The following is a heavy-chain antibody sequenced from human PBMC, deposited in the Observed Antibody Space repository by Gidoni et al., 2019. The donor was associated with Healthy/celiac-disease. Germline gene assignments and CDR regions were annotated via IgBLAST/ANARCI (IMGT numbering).Heavy chain of an antibody. J-gene: IGHJ4*02. Sequence: QVQLQESGPGLVKPSQTLSLTCTVSGGSISSGGYSWTWIRQHPGKGLEWIGYIYYSGSTYYNPSLKSRVTISVDTSKNQFSLKLSSVTAADTAVYYCARGSMITFGGVIFGYWGQGTLVTVSS. CDR3: ARGSMITFGGVIFGY. D-gene: IGHD3-16*01. CDR1: GGSISSGGYS. CDR2: IYYSGST. V-gene: IGHV4-31*03.